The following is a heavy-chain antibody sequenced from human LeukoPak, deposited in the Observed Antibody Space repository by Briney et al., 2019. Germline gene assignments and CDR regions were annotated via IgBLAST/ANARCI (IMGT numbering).Heavy chain of an antibody. V-gene: IGHV3-15*01. D-gene: IGHD5-18*01. CDR2: IKSKTDGGTT. J-gene: IGHJ4*02. CDR3: TSSYGDSAPLWY. Sequence: GGSLRLSCAASGFTFSNAWMSWVRQAPGKGLEWVGRIKSKTDGGTTDYAAPVRGRFTISRDDSKNTLYLQMNSLKTEDPAVYYCTSSYGDSAPLWYWGQGTLVTVSS. CDR1: GFTFSNAW.